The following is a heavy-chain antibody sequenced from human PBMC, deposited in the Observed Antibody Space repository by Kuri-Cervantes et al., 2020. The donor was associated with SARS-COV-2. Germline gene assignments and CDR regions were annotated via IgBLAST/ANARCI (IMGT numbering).Heavy chain of an antibody. Sequence: SETLSLTCTVAGGSISSYYWSWIRQPPGKGLEWNGYIYYSGSTNYNPSLKSRVTISVDTSKNQFSLKLSSVTAADTAVYYCAREGSGWYGEDYYYYGMDDWGQGTTVTVSS. J-gene: IGHJ6*02. CDR2: IYYSGST. CDR3: AREGSGWYGEDYYYYGMDD. V-gene: IGHV4-59*01. CDR1: GGSISSYY. D-gene: IGHD6-19*01.